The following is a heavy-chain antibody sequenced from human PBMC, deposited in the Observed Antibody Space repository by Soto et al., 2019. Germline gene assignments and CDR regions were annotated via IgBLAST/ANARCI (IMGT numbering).Heavy chain of an antibody. CDR3: ARPRWDPYQLLPYHWFDP. Sequence: QVTLKESGPVLVKPTETLTLTCTVSGFSLSNARMGVSWIRQPPGKALEWLAHIFSNDEKSYSTSLKSGLTTSKDTSKSQVVLTMTNMDPVDTATYYCARPRWDPYQLLPYHWFDPWGQGTLVTVSS. D-gene: IGHD2-2*01. CDR2: IFSNDEK. J-gene: IGHJ5*02. CDR1: GFSLSNARMG. V-gene: IGHV2-26*01.